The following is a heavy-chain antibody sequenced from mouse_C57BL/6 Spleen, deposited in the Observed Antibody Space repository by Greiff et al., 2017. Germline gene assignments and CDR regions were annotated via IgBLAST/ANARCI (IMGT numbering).Heavy chain of an antibody. CDR2: ISYDGSN. J-gene: IGHJ3*01. V-gene: IGHV3-6*01. Sequence: EVQLQESGPGLEKPSQSLSLTCSVSGYSITSGYYWYWLRPFPGNQLEWMGYISYDGSNNYTPSLKNRISISRDTSTHQFFLKLNSVTTEDAATYCGGRAGTRTAWFAYWGQGTLVTVSA. CDR3: GRAGTRTAWFAY. CDR1: GYSITSGYY. D-gene: IGHD4-1*01.